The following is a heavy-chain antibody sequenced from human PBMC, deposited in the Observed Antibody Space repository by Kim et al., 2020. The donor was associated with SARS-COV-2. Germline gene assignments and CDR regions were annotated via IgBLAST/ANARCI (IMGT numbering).Heavy chain of an antibody. J-gene: IGHJ4*02. CDR3: ARWHWHLVFDY. CDR1: GGSISSGSYY. CDR2: IYTSGST. D-gene: IGHD6-6*01. V-gene: IGHV4-61*02. Sequence: SETLSLTCTVSGGSISSGSYYWNWIRQPAGKGLEWIGRIYTSGSTNYNPSLKSRVTMSVDTSKNQFSLKLSSVTAADTAVYYCARWHWHLVFDYWGQGTLVTVSS.